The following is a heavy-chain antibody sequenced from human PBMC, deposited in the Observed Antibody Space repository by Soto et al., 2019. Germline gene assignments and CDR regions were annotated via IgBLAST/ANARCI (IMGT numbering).Heavy chain of an antibody. Sequence: IRCGESLKISCKGSGYSFTNYWIGWVRQMPGKGLEWMGIIYPGDSDTRYSTSFQGQVTISADKSISTAYLQWSSLKSSDSAMYYCARRAASTAFYEYWGQGTLVTVSS. CDR3: ARRAASTAFYEY. D-gene: IGHD1-1*01. V-gene: IGHV5-51*01. CDR2: IYPGDSDT. J-gene: IGHJ4*02. CDR1: GYSFTNYW.